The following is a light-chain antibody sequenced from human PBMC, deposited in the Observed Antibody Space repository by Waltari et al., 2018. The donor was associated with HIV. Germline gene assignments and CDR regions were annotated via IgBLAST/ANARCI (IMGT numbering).Light chain of an antibody. V-gene: IGLV3-10*01. CDR3: YSTDSSGRGV. CDR1: LPYQY. J-gene: IGLJ3*02. CDR2: EAY. Sequence: SYELPQPPSVSVSPGQPARITCSGVLPYQYPFWYQQKSGQAPVVVIYEAYKRPSGIPERFSGSRSGAMAILTIRGAQVEDEGDYYCYSTDSSGRGVFGGGTKLTVL.